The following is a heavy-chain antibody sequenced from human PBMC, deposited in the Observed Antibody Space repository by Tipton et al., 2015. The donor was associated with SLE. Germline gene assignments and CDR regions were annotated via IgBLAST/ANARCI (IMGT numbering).Heavy chain of an antibody. Sequence: SLRLSCAASGFIFNNYAMSWVRQAPGKGLEWLSLIGGTGQNTYSADSVKGRFTFSRDNSKNTLYLQMNSLRPDDTAVYYCAKAAYATAHGGAYFDYWGQGTLVTVSS. CDR2: IGGTGQNT. CDR1: GFIFNNYA. D-gene: IGHD4-17*01. CDR3: AKAAYATAHGGAYFDY. V-gene: IGHV3-23*01. J-gene: IGHJ4*02.